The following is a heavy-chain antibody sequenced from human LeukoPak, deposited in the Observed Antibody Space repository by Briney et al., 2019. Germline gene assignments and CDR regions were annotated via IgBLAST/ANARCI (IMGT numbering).Heavy chain of an antibody. CDR2: IFYSESA. D-gene: IGHD6-13*01. CDR1: GYSVSSGYY. CDR3: ASSSWSGSYFDY. V-gene: IGHV4-38-2*01. Sequence: SETLSLTCAVSGYSVSSGYYWGWIRQPPGKGLEWIGSIFYSESANHNPSLRSRVTISLDTSKNQFSLNLRSATAADTAVYYCASSSWSGSYFDYWGQGTLVTVSS. J-gene: IGHJ4*02.